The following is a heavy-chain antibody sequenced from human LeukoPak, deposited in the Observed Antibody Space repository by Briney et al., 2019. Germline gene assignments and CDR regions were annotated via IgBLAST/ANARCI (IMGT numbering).Heavy chain of an antibody. J-gene: IGHJ4*02. CDR3: ARGGLGDLVGATTY. V-gene: IGHV4-34*01. CDR2: INHSGST. Sequence: SETLSLTCAVYGGSFSGYYWSWIRQPPGKGLEWIGEINHSGSTNYNPSLKSRVTISVDTSKNQFSLKLSSVTAADTAVYYCARGGLGDLVGATTYWGQGTLVTVSS. CDR1: GGSFSGYY. D-gene: IGHD1-26*01.